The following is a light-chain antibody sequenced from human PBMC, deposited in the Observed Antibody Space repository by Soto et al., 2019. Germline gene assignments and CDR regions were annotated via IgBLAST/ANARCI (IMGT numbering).Light chain of an antibody. CDR3: QHYNTYSKA. CDR1: QSVSYW. CDR2: VGS. J-gene: IGKJ3*01. Sequence: DIHLTQSPSTLSTSVGARVTITCRASQSVSYWLAWYQQKPGKAPNLLIYVGSTLASGVPPRFSGGGFGTEFTLNISSLQPDDSAMYYCQHYNTYSKAFGPGTRVEIK. V-gene: IGKV1-5*01.